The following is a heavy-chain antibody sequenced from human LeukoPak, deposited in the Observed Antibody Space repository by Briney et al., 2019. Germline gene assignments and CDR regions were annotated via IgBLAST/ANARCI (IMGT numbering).Heavy chain of an antibody. D-gene: IGHD3-16*01. CDR3: ARLRWGDYYYGMDV. Sequence: GGSLRLSCAASGFTFSDSYMSWIRQAPGKGLEWVSYISSDTIYTIYADSVKGRFTISRDNAKNSLYLQMNSLRAEDTAVYYCARLRWGDYYYGMDVWGQGTTVTVSS. CDR1: GFTFSDSY. V-gene: IGHV3-11*03. CDR2: ISSDTIYT. J-gene: IGHJ6*02.